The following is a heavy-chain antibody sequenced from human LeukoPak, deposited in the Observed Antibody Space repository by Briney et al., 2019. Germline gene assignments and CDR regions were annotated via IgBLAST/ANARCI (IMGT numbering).Heavy chain of an antibody. J-gene: IGHJ3*02. Sequence: GGSLRLSCAASGFTFSNYGMSWVRQAPGKGLEWGSGISGSGVRTDYADSVKGRFTISRDNAKNTLYLQMNSLRAEDTAVYYCAKSSREWELLDAFDIWGQGTMVTVSS. CDR3: AKSSREWELLDAFDI. CDR1: GFTFSNYG. D-gene: IGHD1-26*01. CDR2: ISGSGVRT. V-gene: IGHV3-23*01.